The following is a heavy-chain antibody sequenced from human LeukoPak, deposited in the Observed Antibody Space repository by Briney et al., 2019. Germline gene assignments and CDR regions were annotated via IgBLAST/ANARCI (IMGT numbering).Heavy chain of an antibody. D-gene: IGHD3-22*01. CDR2: FYSGGST. V-gene: IGHV3-53*01. Sequence: PGGSLRLSCAASGFTVSDNYMSWVRQAPGKGLEWVSIFYSGGSTYYADSVKGRFTISRDNSKNTLYLQMNSLRAEDTAVYYCAKDQAPYYYDSSGYYCYFDYWGQGTLVTVSS. CDR1: GFTVSDNY. J-gene: IGHJ4*02. CDR3: AKDQAPYYYDSSGYYCYFDY.